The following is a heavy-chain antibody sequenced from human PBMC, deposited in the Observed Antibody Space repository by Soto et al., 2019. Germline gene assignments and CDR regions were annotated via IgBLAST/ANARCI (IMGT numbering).Heavy chain of an antibody. CDR1: GFTFSSYA. CDR2: VSGNGGST. CDR3: AKVTSGWSDAFDY. Sequence: GGSLRLSCAASGFTFSSYAMSWVRQAPGKGLEWVSGVSGNGGSTYYADSVKGRFTISRDNSKNTLYLQMNSLRAEDTAIYYCAKVTSGWSDAFDYWGQGTLLTLYS. J-gene: IGHJ4*02. V-gene: IGHV3-23*01. D-gene: IGHD6-19*01.